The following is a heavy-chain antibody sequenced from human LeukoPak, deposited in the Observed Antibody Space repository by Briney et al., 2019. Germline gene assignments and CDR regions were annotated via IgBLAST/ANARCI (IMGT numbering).Heavy chain of an antibody. V-gene: IGHV1-18*01. D-gene: IGHD6-19*01. CDR1: GYTFTSYG. CDR2: ISAYNGNT. CDR3: AREGRERQWLAPDAFDI. Sequence: GASVKVSCKASGYTFTSYGICWVRQAPGQGLEWMGWISAYNGNTNYAQKLQGRVTMTTDTSTSTAYMELRSLRSDDTAVYYCAREGRERQWLAPDAFDIWGQGTMVTVSS. J-gene: IGHJ3*02.